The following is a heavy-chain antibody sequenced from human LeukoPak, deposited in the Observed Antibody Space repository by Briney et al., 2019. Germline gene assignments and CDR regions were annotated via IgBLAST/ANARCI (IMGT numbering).Heavy chain of an antibody. J-gene: IGHJ4*02. Sequence: SETLSLTCTVSGGSISSGGYYWSWIRQPPGKGLEWIGYIYYSGSTNYNPSLRSRVAISVDTSKSQFSLKLNSVTAADTAVYYCARGTAVTAISVFDYWGQGTLVTVSS. CDR3: ARGTAVTAISVFDY. V-gene: IGHV4-61*08. D-gene: IGHD2-21*02. CDR1: GGSISSGGYY. CDR2: IYYSGST.